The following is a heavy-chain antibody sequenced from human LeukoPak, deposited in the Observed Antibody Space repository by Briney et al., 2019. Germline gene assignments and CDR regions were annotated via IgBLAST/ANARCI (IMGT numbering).Heavy chain of an antibody. V-gene: IGHV1-2*02. CDR3: AREISDYASAY. D-gene: IGHD4-17*01. Sequence: ASVKVSCKASGYPFTGYYIRWVRQAPGQGLEWMGWINPNSGGTNYAQKFQGRVIMTSDTSITTAYMDLSRLTSDDTAVYYCAREISDYASAYWGQGTLVTVSS. CDR2: INPNSGGT. J-gene: IGHJ4*02. CDR1: GYPFTGYY.